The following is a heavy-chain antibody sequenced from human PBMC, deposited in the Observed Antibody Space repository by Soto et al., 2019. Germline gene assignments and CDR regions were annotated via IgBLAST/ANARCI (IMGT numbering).Heavy chain of an antibody. CDR3: ARPGKVGPAAHYYGMDV. D-gene: IGHD2-2*01. Sequence: GESLKISCKGSGYIFTSYWIGWVRQMPGKGLEWMGIIYPGDSDTRYSPSFQGQVTISADKSISTAYLQRSSLKASDTAMYYCARPGKVGPAAHYYGMDVWGQGTTVTVSS. CDR2: IYPGDSDT. J-gene: IGHJ6*02. CDR1: GYIFTSYW. V-gene: IGHV5-51*01.